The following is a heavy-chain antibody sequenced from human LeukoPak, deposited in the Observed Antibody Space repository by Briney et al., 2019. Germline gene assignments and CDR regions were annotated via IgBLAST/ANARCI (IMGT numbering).Heavy chain of an antibody. D-gene: IGHD4-11*01. CDR1: GITVSSTY. CDR2: MYSGGNT. V-gene: IGHV3-53*01. Sequence: GGSLRLSCAASGITVSSTYMSWVRQAPGKGLEWVSVMYSGGNTYYADSVKGRFTISRDKSKNTLYLQMNSLRAEDTAVYYCARGIGSTVFFDHWGLGTLVTVSS. CDR3: ARGIGSTVFFDH. J-gene: IGHJ4*02.